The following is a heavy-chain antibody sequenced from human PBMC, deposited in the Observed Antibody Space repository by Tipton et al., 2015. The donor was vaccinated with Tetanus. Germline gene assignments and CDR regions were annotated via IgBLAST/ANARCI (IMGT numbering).Heavy chain of an antibody. CDR3: ARLDCSGGSCYHLDY. J-gene: IGHJ4*02. V-gene: IGHV4-59*12. D-gene: IGHD2-15*01. Sequence: TLSLTCTVSGGSISSYYWSWIRQPPGKGLEWIGYIYYSGGTYYNPSLKSRVTISVDTSKNQFSLKLSSVTAADTAVYYCARLDCSGGSCYHLDYWGQGTLVTVSS. CDR1: GGSISSYY. CDR2: IYYSGGT.